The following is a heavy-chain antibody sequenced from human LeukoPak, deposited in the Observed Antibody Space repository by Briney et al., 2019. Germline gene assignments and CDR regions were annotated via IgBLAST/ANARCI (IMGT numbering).Heavy chain of an antibody. Sequence: GRSLRLSCAASGFTFSSYAMHWVRQAPGKGLEWVAVISYDGSNKYYADSVKGRFTISRDNSKNTLYLQMNSLRAEDTAVYYCAREFASYGEMYPFDYWGQGTLVIVSS. CDR1: GFTFSSYA. CDR2: ISYDGSNK. J-gene: IGHJ4*02. CDR3: AREFASYGEMYPFDY. D-gene: IGHD2-2*01. V-gene: IGHV3-30-3*01.